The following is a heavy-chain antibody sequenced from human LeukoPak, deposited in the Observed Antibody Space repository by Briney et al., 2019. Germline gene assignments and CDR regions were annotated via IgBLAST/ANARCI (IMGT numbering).Heavy chain of an antibody. V-gene: IGHV4-39*07. CDR3: ARGPGYSYGYYYYYMDV. D-gene: IGHD5-18*01. CDR2: IYYSGST. J-gene: IGHJ6*03. Sequence: PSETLSLTCTVSGGSISSSSYYWGWIRQPPGKGLEWIGSIYYSGSTYYNPSLKSRVTISVDTSKNQFSLKLSSVTAADTAVYYCARGPGYSYGYYYYYMDVWGQGTTVTVSS. CDR1: GGSISSSSYY.